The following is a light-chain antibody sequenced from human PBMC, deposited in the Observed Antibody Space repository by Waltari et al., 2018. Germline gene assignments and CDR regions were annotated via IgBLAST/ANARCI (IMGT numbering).Light chain of an antibody. CDR3: SSYISSNTLEL. Sequence: QSALTQPASVSGSPGQSITIPRTGTSSHVGGYNYVSWYQQHPGKAPKLMFYDVSNRPSGVSNRFSGSKSGNTASLTISGLQAEDEADYYCSSYISSNTLELFGGGTSLTVL. J-gene: IGLJ2*01. CDR1: SSHVGGYNY. V-gene: IGLV2-14*03. CDR2: DVS.